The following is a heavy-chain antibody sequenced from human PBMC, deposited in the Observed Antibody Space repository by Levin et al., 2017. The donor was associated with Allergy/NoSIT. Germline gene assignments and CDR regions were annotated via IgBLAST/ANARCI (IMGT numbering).Heavy chain of an antibody. V-gene: IGHV1-8*01. J-gene: IGHJ4*02. D-gene: IGHD2-2*01. CDR2: MNPNSGNT. Sequence: GESLKISCKASGYTFTSYDINWVRQATGQGLEWMGWMNPNSGNTGYAQKFQGRVTMTRNTSISTAYMELSSLRSEDTAVYYCARGSFSKEFHFDYWGQGTLVTVSS. CDR1: GYTFTSYD. CDR3: ARGSFSKEFHFDY.